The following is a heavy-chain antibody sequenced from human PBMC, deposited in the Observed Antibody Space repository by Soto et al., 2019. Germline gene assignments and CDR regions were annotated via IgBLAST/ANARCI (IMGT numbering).Heavy chain of an antibody. CDR1: GFTFDDYA. Sequence: VQLVESGGGLVQPGRSLRLSCAASGFTFDDYAMHWVRQAPGKGLEWVSGISWNSGSIGYADSVKGRFTISRDNAKNSLYLQMNSLRAEDTALYYCAKDKDSGWYYFDYWGQGTLVTVSS. D-gene: IGHD6-19*01. CDR2: ISWNSGSI. J-gene: IGHJ4*02. V-gene: IGHV3-9*01. CDR3: AKDKDSGWYYFDY.